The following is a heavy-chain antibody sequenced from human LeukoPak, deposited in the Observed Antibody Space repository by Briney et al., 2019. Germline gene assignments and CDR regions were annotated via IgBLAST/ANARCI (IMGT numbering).Heavy chain of an antibody. Sequence: ASVKVSCKASGGTFSSYAISWVRQAPGQGLEWMGGIIPIFGTANYAQKFQGRVTITADESTSTAYMELSSLRSEDTAVYYCVYGDYGAMGMDVWGQGTTVTVSS. D-gene: IGHD4-17*01. J-gene: IGHJ6*02. CDR3: VYGDYGAMGMDV. CDR2: IIPIFGTA. V-gene: IGHV1-69*13. CDR1: GGTFSSYA.